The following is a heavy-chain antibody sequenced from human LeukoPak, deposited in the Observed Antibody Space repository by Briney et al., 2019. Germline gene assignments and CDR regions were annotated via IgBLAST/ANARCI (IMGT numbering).Heavy chain of an antibody. CDR3: TTPLIAVGRGDY. Sequence: ASVKVSCKASGYTFTSYDINWVRQATGQGLEWMGWMNPNSGNTGYAQKFQGRVTMTRNTSISTAYMELSSLRSEDTAVYYCTTPLIAVGRGDYWGQGTLVTVSS. J-gene: IGHJ4*02. CDR2: MNPNSGNT. V-gene: IGHV1-8*01. D-gene: IGHD6-19*01. CDR1: GYTFTSYD.